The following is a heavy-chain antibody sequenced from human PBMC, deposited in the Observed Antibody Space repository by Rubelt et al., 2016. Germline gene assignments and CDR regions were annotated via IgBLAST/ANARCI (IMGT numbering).Heavy chain of an antibody. CDR1: GGSFSGYY. D-gene: IGHD1-26*01. J-gene: IGHJ2*01. V-gene: IGHV4-34*01. CDR2: INHSGST. CDR3: AMSGGLAGAYSGSTWADCYFDL. Sequence: QVQLQQWGAGLLKPSETLSLTCAVYGGSFSGYYWSWIRQPPGKGLEWIGEINHSGSTNYNPSLKSRVTRSVDPSKNQFSLKLSSVSSADTAVYCCAMSGGLAGAYSGSTWADCYFDLWGRGTLVTVSS.